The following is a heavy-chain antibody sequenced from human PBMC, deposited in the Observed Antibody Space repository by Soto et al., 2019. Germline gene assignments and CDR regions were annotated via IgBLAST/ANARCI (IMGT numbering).Heavy chain of an antibody. CDR2: INQDGSER. D-gene: IGHD3-16*01. J-gene: IGHJ4*02. Sequence: EVQLVEPGGGLVQPGGSLRLPCAASGFTFSTYWMTWVREPPGKGLERVASINQDGSERYYVDSVRGRFTISRDNAKHSLYRQMNRLSAEDPAVYYCVCGGNFFVYWGQGTLVSVSP. V-gene: IGHV3-7*01. CDR3: VCGGNFFVY. CDR1: GFTFSTYW.